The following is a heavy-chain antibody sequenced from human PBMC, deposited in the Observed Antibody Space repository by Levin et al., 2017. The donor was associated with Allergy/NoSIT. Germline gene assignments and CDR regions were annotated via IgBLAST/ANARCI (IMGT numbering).Heavy chain of an antibody. D-gene: IGHD3-22*01. CDR2: ISSSSSVT. CDR1: GFIFSDYY. V-gene: IGHV3-11*05. CDR3: ARDVYDSSASQPGY. Sequence: GESLKISCAASGFIFSDYYMSWIRQAPGKGLEWVSYISSSSSVTNYADSVKGRFTISRDNAENSLFLQMNSLRAEDTAVYYCARDVYDSSASQPGYWGQGTLVTVSS. J-gene: IGHJ4*02.